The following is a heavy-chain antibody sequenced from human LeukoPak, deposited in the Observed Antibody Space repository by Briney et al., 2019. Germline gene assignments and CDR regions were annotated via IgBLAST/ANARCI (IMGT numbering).Heavy chain of an antibody. V-gene: IGHV3-53*01. J-gene: IGHJ4*02. Sequence: TGGSLRLSCAASGXTVSGNYMTWVRQAPGQGLEWVSVIYFGGTTYYADSVKGRFTISRDNSKNTVYLQMNSLRVEDTAVYYCARGDGVYVYWGQGTLVTVSS. D-gene: IGHD5/OR15-5a*01. CDR3: ARGDGVYVY. CDR1: GXTVSGNY. CDR2: IYFGGTT.